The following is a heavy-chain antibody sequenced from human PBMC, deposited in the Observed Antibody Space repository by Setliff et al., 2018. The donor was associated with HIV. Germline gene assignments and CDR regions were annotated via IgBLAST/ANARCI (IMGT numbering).Heavy chain of an antibody. CDR1: GGSFSGYC. V-gene: IGHV4-34*01. CDR2: IQHSGRT. Sequence: SETLSLTCAVYGGSFSGYCWSWIRQPPGKGLEWIGEIQHSGRTKYNPSLKSRVTISVDTSKNQFSLKLSSVTAADTAVYYCARHMITFGGVIVVDAFDIWGQGTMVTVSS. CDR3: ARHMITFGGVIVVDAFDI. D-gene: IGHD3-16*02. J-gene: IGHJ3*02.